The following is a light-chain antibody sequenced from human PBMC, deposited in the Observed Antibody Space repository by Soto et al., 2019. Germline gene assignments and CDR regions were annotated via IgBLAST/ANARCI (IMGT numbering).Light chain of an antibody. CDR1: QNINSW. J-gene: IGKJ1*01. Sequence: DIQMTQSPSTLSASVGDRVTISCRASQNINSWLAWYQQKPGKAPHLLIYKASNLQSGVPSRFSGSGSGTEFTLTISSLQPDDFATYYCKQYRSYWTFGQGTKVEIK. CDR2: KAS. CDR3: KQYRSYWT. V-gene: IGKV1-5*03.